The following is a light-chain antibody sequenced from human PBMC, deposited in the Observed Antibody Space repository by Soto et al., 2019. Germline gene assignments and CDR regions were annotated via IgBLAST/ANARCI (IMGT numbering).Light chain of an antibody. V-gene: IGKV1-5*01. CDR3: QQYNSYRMGIT. J-gene: IGKJ5*01. Sequence: DIQMPLSPSTLSASVGDRVTITCRASQSISSWLAWYQQKPGKAPKLLIYDASSLESGVPSRFSGSGSGTEFTLTISSLQPDDFATFYCQQYNSYRMGITFGQGTRLEIK. CDR1: QSISSW. CDR2: DAS.